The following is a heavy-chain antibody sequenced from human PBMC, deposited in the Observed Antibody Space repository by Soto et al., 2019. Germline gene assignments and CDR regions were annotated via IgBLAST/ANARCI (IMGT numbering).Heavy chain of an antibody. V-gene: IGHV4-34*01. D-gene: IGHD3-22*01. CDR3: ASGRSEYYYDSSGYTRLDY. J-gene: IGHJ4*02. CDR1: GGSISSSY. Sequence: SETLSLTCTVSGGSISSSYWSWIRQPPGKGLEWIGENNHSGSTNYNPSLKNRVTISVDTSKNQFSLKLSSVTAADTAVYYCASGRSEYYYDSSGYTRLDYWGQGTLVTVSS. CDR2: NNHSGST.